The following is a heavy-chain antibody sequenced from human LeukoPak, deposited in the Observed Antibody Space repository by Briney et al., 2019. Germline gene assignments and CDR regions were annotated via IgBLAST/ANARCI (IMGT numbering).Heavy chain of an antibody. J-gene: IGHJ4*02. CDR3: ARDESDGSGSYSDYFDY. D-gene: IGHD3-10*01. V-gene: IGHV4-4*07. Sequence: SETLSLTCTVSGGSISSYYWSWIRQPAGKGLEWIGRIYTSGSTNYNPSLKSRVTMSVDTSKNQFSLQLSSVTAADTAVYYCARDESDGSGSYSDYFDYWGQGTLVTVSS. CDR1: GGSISSYY. CDR2: IYTSGST.